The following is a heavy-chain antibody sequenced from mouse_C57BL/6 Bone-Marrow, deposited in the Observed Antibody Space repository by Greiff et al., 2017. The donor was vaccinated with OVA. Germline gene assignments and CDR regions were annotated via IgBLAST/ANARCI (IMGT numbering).Heavy chain of an antibody. Sequence: EVMLVESGAELVRPGASVKLSCTASGFNIKDDYMHWVKQRPEQGLEWIGWIDPENGDTEYASKFQGKATITADTSSNTAYLQLSSLTSEDTAVYYCTTDYYGSSRYFDVWGTGTTVTVSS. CDR2: IDPENGDT. CDR3: TTDYYGSSRYFDV. J-gene: IGHJ1*03. CDR1: GFNIKDDY. D-gene: IGHD1-1*01. V-gene: IGHV14-4*01.